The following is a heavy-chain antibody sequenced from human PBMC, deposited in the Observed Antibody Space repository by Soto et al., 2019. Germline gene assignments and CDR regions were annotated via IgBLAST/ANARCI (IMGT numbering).Heavy chain of an antibody. CDR1: GFTFGDYA. Sequence: EVQLVESGGGLVQPGRSLRLSCAASGFTFGDYAMHWVRQVPGKGLEWVSGINWNSGTVGYADSVKGRFTISRDNAKNSLYLQMNSLRVEDTALYYCAKEPYGDYGGGFDYWGQGTLVTVSS. CDR3: AKEPYGDYGGGFDY. CDR2: INWNSGTV. D-gene: IGHD4-17*01. V-gene: IGHV3-9*01. J-gene: IGHJ4*02.